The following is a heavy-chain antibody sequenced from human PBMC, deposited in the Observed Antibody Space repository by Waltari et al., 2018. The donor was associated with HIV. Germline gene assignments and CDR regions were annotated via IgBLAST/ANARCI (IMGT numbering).Heavy chain of an antibody. CDR1: GYTFTNSD. CDR2: INPNSGNT. V-gene: IGHV1-8*01. D-gene: IGHD5-18*01. CDR3: SRGRGYSYGYSDL. J-gene: IGHJ4*02. Sequence: QVQLVQSGAEVRKPGASVKVSCKASGYTFTNSDINWLRQAPGHGLEWMGWINPNSGNTGYAQKFEGRVTMTRDTSRSTAYMELTSLTSEDTAVYHCSRGRGYSYGYSDLWGQGTLVTVSS.